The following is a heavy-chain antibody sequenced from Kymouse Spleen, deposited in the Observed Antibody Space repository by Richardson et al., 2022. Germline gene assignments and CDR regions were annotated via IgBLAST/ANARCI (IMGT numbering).Heavy chain of an antibody. V-gene: IGHV3-13*01. J-gene: IGHJ5*02. CDR2: IGTAGDT. CDR3: ARGAYYGSGRDNWFDP. Sequence: EVQLVESGGGLVQPGGSLRLSCAASGFTFSSYDMHWVRQATGKGLEWVSAIGTAGDTYYPGSVKGRFTISRENAKNSLYLQMNSLRAGDTAVYYCARGAYYGSGRDNWFDPWGQGTLVTVSS. CDR1: GFTFSSYD. D-gene: IGHD3-10*01.